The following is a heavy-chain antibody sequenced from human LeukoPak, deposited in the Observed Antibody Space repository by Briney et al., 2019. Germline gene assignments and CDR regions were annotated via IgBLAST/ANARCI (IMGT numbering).Heavy chain of an antibody. Sequence: GGSLRLSCAASGFTFSSYGMHWVRQAPGKGLEWVAVIWYDGSNKYYADSVKGRFTISRDNSKNTLYLQMNSLRAEDTAVYYCARDVCSSTSCWHDYWGQGTLVTVSS. CDR3: ARDVCSSTSCWHDY. CDR2: IWYDGSNK. D-gene: IGHD2-2*01. V-gene: IGHV3-33*01. CDR1: GFTFSSYG. J-gene: IGHJ4*02.